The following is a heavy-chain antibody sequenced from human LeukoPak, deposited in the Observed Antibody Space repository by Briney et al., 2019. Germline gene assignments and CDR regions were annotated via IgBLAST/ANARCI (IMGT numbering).Heavy chain of an antibody. V-gene: IGHV3-23*01. D-gene: IGHD2-2*01. CDR1: GFSLSKFT. J-gene: IGHJ4*02. CDR2: IVGSDGST. Sequence: GGSLRLSCAASGFSLSKFTMNWVRQGPGKGLEWVSGIVGSDGSTLYADSVKGRFTIFRDSSKNTLFLQMNSLRAEDTAVYYCAKDPLGSSRYFDYWGQGTLVTVSS. CDR3: AKDPLGSSRYFDY.